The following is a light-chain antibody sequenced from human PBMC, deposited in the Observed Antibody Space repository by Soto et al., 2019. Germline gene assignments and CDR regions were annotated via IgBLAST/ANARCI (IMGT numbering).Light chain of an antibody. CDR1: QSISSY. CDR3: QHSYSTPVT. J-gene: IGKJ5*01. V-gene: IGKV1-39*01. CDR2: AAS. Sequence: DIQMTQSPSSLSASVGDRVTITCRASQSISSYLHWYQQKPGKPPQLLIYAASSLQSGVPSRCSGSGSATDFTLTISSLQPEDFATYYCQHSYSTPVTFGQGTRLEIK.